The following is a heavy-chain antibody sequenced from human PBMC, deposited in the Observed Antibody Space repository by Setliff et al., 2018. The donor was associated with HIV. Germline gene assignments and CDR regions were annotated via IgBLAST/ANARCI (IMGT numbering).Heavy chain of an antibody. CDR2: IHGNSGAT. CDR3: ATELFIVVAGHTLTFDYYMDV. D-gene: IGHD6-19*01. CDR1: GHTFSSYG. J-gene: IGHJ6*03. Sequence: ASVKVSCKASGHTFSSYGISWVRQAPGQGLEWMGWIHGNSGATNYAQKFRGRVTMTRDTSTYTAYMELTRLRSDDTAVYYCATELFIVVAGHTLTFDYYMDVWGKGTTVTVSS. V-gene: IGHV1-2*02.